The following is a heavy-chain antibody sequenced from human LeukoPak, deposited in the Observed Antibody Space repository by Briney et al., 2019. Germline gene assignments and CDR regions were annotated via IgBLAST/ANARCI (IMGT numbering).Heavy chain of an antibody. CDR1: GFTFSSYS. J-gene: IGHJ4*02. D-gene: IGHD2-15*01. Sequence: PGGSLRLSCAASGFTFSSYSMNWVRQAPGKGLEWVSYISSSSSTIYYADSVKGRFTISRDNAKNSLYLQMNSLRAEDTAVYYCARDPARSEALPCYWGQGTLVTVSS. CDR3: ARDPARSEALPCY. CDR2: ISSSSSTI. V-gene: IGHV3-48*01.